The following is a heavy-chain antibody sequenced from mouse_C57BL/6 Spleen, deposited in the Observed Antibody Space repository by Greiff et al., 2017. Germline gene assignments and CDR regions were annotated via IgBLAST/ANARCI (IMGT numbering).Heavy chain of an antibody. D-gene: IGHD2-3*01. CDR1: GYTFTSYW. Sequence: QVQLQQSGAELVKPGASVKLSCKASGYTFTSYWMHWVKQRPGQGLEWIGMIHPNSGSTNYNEKFKSKATLTVDKSSSTAYMQLSSLTSEYSAVYYCARGWLLPRHFDVWGTGTTVTVSS. J-gene: IGHJ1*03. CDR3: ARGWLLPRHFDV. V-gene: IGHV1-64*01. CDR2: IHPNSGST.